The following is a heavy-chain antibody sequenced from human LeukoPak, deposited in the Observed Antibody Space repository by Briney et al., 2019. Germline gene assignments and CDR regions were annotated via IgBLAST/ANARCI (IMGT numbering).Heavy chain of an antibody. Sequence: PGGSLRLSCAASGFTFSTYWMHWVRQAPGKGLVWVSRISSDGSSTNYADSVKGRVTISRDYAKNTLYLQMNSLRAEDTAVYYCARDWAGDYWGQGTLVTVSS. CDR3: ARDWAGDY. D-gene: IGHD3-10*01. J-gene: IGHJ4*02. CDR1: GFTFSTYW. CDR2: ISSDGSST. V-gene: IGHV3-74*01.